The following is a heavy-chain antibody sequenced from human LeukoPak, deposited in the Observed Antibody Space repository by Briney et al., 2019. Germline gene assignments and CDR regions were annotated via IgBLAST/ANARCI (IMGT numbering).Heavy chain of an antibody. CDR3: ARDLKRGYSSGRYSWGTGSSNDY. CDR2: ISAYNGNT. CDR1: GYTFTGYG. D-gene: IGHD6-19*01. V-gene: IGHV1-18*01. J-gene: IGHJ4*02. Sequence: ASVKVSCKASGYTFTGYGISWVRQAPGQGLEWMGWISAYNGNTNYAQKLQGRVTMTTDTSTSTAYMELRSLRSDDTAVYYCARDLKRGYSSGRYSWGTGSSNDYWGQGTLVTVSS.